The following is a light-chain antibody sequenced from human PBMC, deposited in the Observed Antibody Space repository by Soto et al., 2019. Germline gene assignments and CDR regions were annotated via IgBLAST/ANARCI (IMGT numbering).Light chain of an antibody. V-gene: IGKV3-20*01. CDR1: QSVSSSY. CDR2: GAS. Sequence: EIVLTQSPGTLSLSTGERATLSCRASQSVSSSYLAWYQQKPGQAPRLLIYGASSRATGIPDRFSGSGSGTDFTLTISRLEPEDFAVYYCQQYGSSPVSTFGQGTKLEIK. J-gene: IGKJ2*02. CDR3: QQYGSSPVST.